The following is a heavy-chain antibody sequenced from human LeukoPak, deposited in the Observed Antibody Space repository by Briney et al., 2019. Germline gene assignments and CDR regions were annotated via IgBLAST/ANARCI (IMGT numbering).Heavy chain of an antibody. V-gene: IGHV3-74*01. CDR1: GFTFSNYW. D-gene: IGHD1-26*01. CDR2: INSDGSST. CDR3: ARVSSGSYFGYYYYYMDV. J-gene: IGHJ6*03. Sequence: GGSLRLCCAASGFTFSNYWMHWVRQAPGKGLVWVSRINSDGSSTSYADSVKGRFTISRDNAKNTLYLQMNSLRAEDTAVYYCARVSSGSYFGYYYYYMDVWGKGTTVTVSS.